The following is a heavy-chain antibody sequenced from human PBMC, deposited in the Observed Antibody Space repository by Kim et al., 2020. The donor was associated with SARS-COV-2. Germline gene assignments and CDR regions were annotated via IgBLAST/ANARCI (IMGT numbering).Heavy chain of an antibody. CDR3: AREGSVATDPTDY. CDR1: GFTVSSNY. D-gene: IGHD5-12*01. CDR2: IYSGGST. J-gene: IGHJ4*02. V-gene: IGHV3-53*01. Sequence: GGSLRLSCAASGFTVSSNYMSWVRQAPGKGLEWVSVIYSGGSTYYADSVKGRFTISRDNSKNTLYLQMNSLRAEDTAVYYCAREGSVATDPTDYWGQGTLVTVSS.